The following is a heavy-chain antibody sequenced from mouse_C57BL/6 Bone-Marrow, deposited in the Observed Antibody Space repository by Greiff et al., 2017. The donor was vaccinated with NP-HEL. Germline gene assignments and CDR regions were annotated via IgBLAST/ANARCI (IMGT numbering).Heavy chain of an antibody. Sequence: EVQGVESGAELVRPGASVKLSCTASGFNIKDDYMHWVKQRPEQGLEWIGWIDPENGDTEYASKFQGKATITADTSSNTAYLQLSSLTSEDTAVYYCTTWGPFDYWGQGTTLTVSS. CDR3: TTWGPFDY. J-gene: IGHJ2*01. CDR2: IDPENGDT. V-gene: IGHV14-4*01. CDR1: GFNIKDDY.